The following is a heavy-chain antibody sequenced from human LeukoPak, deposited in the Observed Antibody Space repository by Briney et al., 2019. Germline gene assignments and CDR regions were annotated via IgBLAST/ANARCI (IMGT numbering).Heavy chain of an antibody. CDR2: IYTSGST. CDR1: GGSISSGSYY. J-gene: IGHJ4*02. CDR3: AAGKYCSSTSCYHYGFDY. D-gene: IGHD2-2*01. V-gene: IGHV4-61*02. Sequence: SQTQSLTCTVSGGSISSGSYYWSWIRQPAGKGLEWIGRIYTSGSTNYNPSLKSRVTISVDTSKNQFSLKLSSVTAADTAVYYCAAGKYCSSTSCYHYGFDYWGQGTLVTVSS.